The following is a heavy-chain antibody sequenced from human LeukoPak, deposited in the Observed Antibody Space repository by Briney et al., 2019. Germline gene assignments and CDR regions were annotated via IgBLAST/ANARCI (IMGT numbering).Heavy chain of an antibody. V-gene: IGHV3-23*01. CDR1: GFTFSSYA. D-gene: IGHD5-12*01. Sequence: PGGSLRLPCAASGFTFSSYAMSWVRQAPGKGLEWVSAISGSGGSTYYADSVKGRFTISRDNSKSTLYLQMNSLRAEDTAVYYCAKDTGYIRSNPYDYWGQGTLVTVSS. J-gene: IGHJ4*02. CDR3: AKDTGYIRSNPYDY. CDR2: ISGSGGST.